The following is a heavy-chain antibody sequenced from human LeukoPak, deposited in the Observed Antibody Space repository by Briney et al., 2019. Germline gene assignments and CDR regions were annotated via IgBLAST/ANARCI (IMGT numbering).Heavy chain of an antibody. J-gene: IGHJ4*02. CDR2: ISSDGSNK. V-gene: IGHV3-30-3*01. CDR3: ARDCCGEWYYFDS. CDR1: GFIFSRYT. Sequence: GGSVRLSCAASGFIFSRYTIHWVRQAPGKGLEWVAVISSDGSNKHYADSVKGRFTISRDNSKNTLYLQMNSLRVEDTAVYYCARDCCGEWYYFDSWGQGTLVTVSS. D-gene: IGHD3-10*01.